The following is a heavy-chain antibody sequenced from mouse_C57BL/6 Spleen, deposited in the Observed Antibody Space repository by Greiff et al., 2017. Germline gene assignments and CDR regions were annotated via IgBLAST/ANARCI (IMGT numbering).Heavy chain of an antibody. D-gene: IGHD2-3*01. CDR1: GFTFSSYA. Sequence: EVNVVESGEGLVKPGGSLKLSCAASGFTFSSYAMSWVRQTPEKRLEWVAYISSGGDYIYYADTVKGRFTISRDNARNTLYLQMSSLKSEDTAMYYCTRGDGYYDYAMDYWGQGTSVTVSS. V-gene: IGHV5-9-1*02. J-gene: IGHJ4*01. CDR3: TRGDGYYDYAMDY. CDR2: ISSGGDYI.